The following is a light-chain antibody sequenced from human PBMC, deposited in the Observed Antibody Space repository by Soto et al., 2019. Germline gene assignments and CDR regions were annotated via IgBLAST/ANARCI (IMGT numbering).Light chain of an antibody. Sequence: QSVLTQPASVSGSLGQSITISCTGTSSDIGANNYVSWYQQPPDNAPKLMIYEVSNRPSGVSNRFSGSKSGNTASLTISGSRVAEEEADYYCSSYTSSSTYVFGTGTKVTVL. V-gene: IGLV2-14*01. CDR2: EVS. CDR1: SSDIGANNY. J-gene: IGLJ1*01. CDR3: SSYTSSSTYV.